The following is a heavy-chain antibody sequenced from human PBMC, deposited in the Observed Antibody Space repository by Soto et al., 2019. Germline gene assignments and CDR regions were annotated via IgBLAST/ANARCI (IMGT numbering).Heavy chain of an antibody. CDR2: INAGPGNT. CDR3: ARDITISGVVVISGFDS. J-gene: IGHJ4*02. CDR1: GYTLTIRG. Sequence: QVQLVQSGTEVKMPGASVKVSCKASGYTLTIRGIHWVRQAPGQTLEWIGWINAGPGNTKYSPKFRGRLTISTDTSASIVYMELGSLRAEDTAVYYCARDITISGVVVISGFDSWGQGTMVTVSS. D-gene: IGHD3-3*01. V-gene: IGHV1-3*01.